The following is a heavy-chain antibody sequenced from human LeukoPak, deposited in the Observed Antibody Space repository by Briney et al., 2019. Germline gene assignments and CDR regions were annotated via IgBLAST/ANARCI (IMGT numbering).Heavy chain of an antibody. V-gene: IGHV1-18*01. J-gene: IGHJ4*02. CDR1: GYTFTSYG. CDR2: ISAYNGNT. Sequence: ASVKVSCKASGYTFTSYGISWVRQAPGQGLEWMGWISAYNGNTNYAQKLQGRVTITTDTSTSIAYMELRSLRSDDTAVYYCARWVDGGMIVVEPYDYWGQGTLVTVSS. D-gene: IGHD3-22*01. CDR3: ARWVDGGMIVVEPYDY.